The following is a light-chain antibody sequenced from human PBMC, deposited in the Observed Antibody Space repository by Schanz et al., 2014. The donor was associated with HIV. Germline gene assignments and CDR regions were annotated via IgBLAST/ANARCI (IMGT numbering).Light chain of an antibody. CDR2: EAS. J-gene: IGKJ1*01. V-gene: IGKV1-5*03. CDR1: QSISPW. CDR3: QQYYTLSRT. Sequence: DVQMTQSPSTLSASVGDRVTITCRATQSISPWLAWYQQKPGKAPKLLINEASSLQSGVPSRFSGSGSGTEFTLTISGLQPDDFATYYWQQYYTLSRTFGPGTKVE.